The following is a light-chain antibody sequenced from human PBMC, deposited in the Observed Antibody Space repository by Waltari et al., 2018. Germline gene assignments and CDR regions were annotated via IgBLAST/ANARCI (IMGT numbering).Light chain of an antibody. J-gene: IGKJ3*01. V-gene: IGKV1-39*01. CDR3: QQSYSTPFT. CDR1: QSISSY. Sequence: DIQMTQYPSSLSASVGDRVTITCRASQSISSYLNWYQQKPGKAPKLLIYAASSLQSGVPSRFSGSGSGTDFTLTISSLQPEDFATYYCQQSYSTPFTFGLGTKVDIK. CDR2: AAS.